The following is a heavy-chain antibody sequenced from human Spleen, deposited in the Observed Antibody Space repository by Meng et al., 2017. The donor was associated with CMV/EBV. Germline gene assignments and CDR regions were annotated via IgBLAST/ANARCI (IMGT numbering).Heavy chain of an antibody. CDR1: GFTVSSYA. V-gene: IGHV3-23*01. Sequence: ASGFTVSSYAMSWVRQAPGKGLEWVSAISGSGGSTYYADSVKGRFTISRDNSKNTLYLQMNSLRAEDTAVYYCANLAESEEASGSYRWGQGTLVTVSS. CDR2: ISGSGGST. J-gene: IGHJ5*02. CDR3: ANLAESEEASGSYR. D-gene: IGHD1-26*01.